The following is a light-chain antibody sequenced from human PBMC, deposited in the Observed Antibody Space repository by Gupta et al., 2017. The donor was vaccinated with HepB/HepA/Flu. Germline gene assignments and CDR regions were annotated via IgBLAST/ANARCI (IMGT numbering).Light chain of an antibody. CDR1: QSISSNY. V-gene: IGKV3-20*01. CDR3: QQYGNSPYT. J-gene: IGKJ2*01. CDR2: DSS. Sequence: LPQSPGTLSLSPGERATPLCRASQSISSNYLAWYQQIPGQAPRLLISDSSYRATGIPDRFSGSGSGTDFTLNISRLEAEDAAVYYCQQYGNSPYTFGQGTRLEIK.